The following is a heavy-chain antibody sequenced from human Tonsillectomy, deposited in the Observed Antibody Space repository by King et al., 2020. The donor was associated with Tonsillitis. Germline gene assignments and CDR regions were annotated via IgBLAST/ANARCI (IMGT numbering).Heavy chain of an antibody. CDR3: ARLGRQDNTSYAFDI. V-gene: IGHV5-51*01. J-gene: IGHJ3*02. CDR2: IYPDDSDS. CDR1: GYRFTSYW. Sequence: QLVQSGAEVKKPGESLKISCKASGYRFTSYWIGWVRQMPGKGLEWMGIIYPDDSDSRYSPSFQGQVTISADKSISTAYLQWSSLKASDTAMYFCARLGRQDNTSYAFDIWGQGTMVTVSS. D-gene: IGHD6-6*01.